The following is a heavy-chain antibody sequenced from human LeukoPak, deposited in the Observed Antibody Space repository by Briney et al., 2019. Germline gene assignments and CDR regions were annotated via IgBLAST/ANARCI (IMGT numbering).Heavy chain of an antibody. Sequence: PGGSLRPSCAASGFTFSSYSMNWVRQAPGKGLEWVSSISSSSSYIYYADSVKGRFTISRDNAKNSLYLQMNSLRAEDTAVYYCARTSPPRYYFDYWGQGTLVTVSS. CDR1: GFTFSSYS. CDR2: ISSSSSYI. CDR3: ARTSPPRYYFDY. J-gene: IGHJ4*02. V-gene: IGHV3-21*01.